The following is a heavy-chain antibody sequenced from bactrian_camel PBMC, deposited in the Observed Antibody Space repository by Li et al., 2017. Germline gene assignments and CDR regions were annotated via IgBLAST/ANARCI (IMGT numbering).Heavy chain of an antibody. J-gene: IGHJ4*01. Sequence: HVQLVESGGGSVQAGGSLRLSCEASASVNCMGWVRNALRPDREAVAQINTADNSTYYAHSVRGRFTISQDNAKNTVTLHMNNLAPEDTAMYYCAVGPLGLCAKAAWYASSQFKWGQGTQVTVS. CDR1: ASVNC. CDR2: INTADNST. V-gene: IGHV3S54*01. D-gene: IGHD6*01. CDR3: AVGPLGLCAKAAWYASSQFK.